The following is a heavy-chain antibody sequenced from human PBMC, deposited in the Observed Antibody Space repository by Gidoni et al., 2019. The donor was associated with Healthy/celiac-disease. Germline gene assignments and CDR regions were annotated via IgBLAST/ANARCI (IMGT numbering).Heavy chain of an antibody. Sequence: EVPLLESGGGLVQPGGSLRLSCAASGFPFSSYAMSWVRQAPGKGLEWVSAISGSGGSTYYADSVKGRFTSSRDNSKNTLYLQMNSLRAEDTAVYYCAKDLRVGATTAFDYWGQGTLVTVSS. J-gene: IGHJ4*02. CDR1: GFPFSSYA. CDR3: AKDLRVGATTAFDY. V-gene: IGHV3-23*01. CDR2: ISGSGGST. D-gene: IGHD1-26*01.